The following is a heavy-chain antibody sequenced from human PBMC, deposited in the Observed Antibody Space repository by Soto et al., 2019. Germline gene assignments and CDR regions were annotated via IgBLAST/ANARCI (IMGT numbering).Heavy chain of an antibody. D-gene: IGHD1-26*01. CDR2: VSPYNGDT. V-gene: IGHV1-18*01. Sequence: GASVKVSCKGSGYTFSNYGITWVRQAPGQGLEWLGWVSPYNGDTNYAQNNQGRVTMTTDISTSTAYMELRSLRSDDTAAYFCARDVPISTTTGGPDYWGQGTLVTVSS. CDR1: GYTFSNYG. J-gene: IGHJ4*02. CDR3: ARDVPISTTTGGPDY.